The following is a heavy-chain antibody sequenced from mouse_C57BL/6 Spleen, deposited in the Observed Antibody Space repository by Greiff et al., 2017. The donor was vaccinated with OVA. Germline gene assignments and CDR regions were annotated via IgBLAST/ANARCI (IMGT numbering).Heavy chain of an antibody. D-gene: IGHD1-1*01. CDR1: GFSFNTYA. Sequence: EVQRVESGGGLVQPKGSLKLSCAASGFSFNTYAMNWVRQAPGKGLEWVARIRSKSNNYATYYADSVKDRVTISRDDSESMLYLQMNNVKTEDTAMYYRVRHDGYGRSAYYYAMDYWGQGTSVTVSS. CDR3: VRHDGYGRSAYYYAMDY. V-gene: IGHV10-1*01. CDR2: IRSKSNNYAT. J-gene: IGHJ4*01.